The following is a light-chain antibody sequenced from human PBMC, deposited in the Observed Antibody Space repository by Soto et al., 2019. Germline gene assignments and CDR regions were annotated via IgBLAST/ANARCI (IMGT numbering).Light chain of an antibody. V-gene: IGKV3-20*01. Sequence: EIVLTQSPGTMSLSPGERATLSCRASQSCSSSYLAWYQQKPGQAPRLLIYGASTRATGIPDRFSGSGSGTDFPLNIRRRQPEEIAVYYCQQYVSVSAPFGQGTNLEIK. CDR1: QSCSSSY. J-gene: IGKJ2*01. CDR2: GAS. CDR3: QQYVSVSAP.